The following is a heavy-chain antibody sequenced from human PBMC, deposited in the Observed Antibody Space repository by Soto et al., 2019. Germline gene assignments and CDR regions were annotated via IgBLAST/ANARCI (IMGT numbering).Heavy chain of an antibody. CDR1: GFTFSSYN. CDR3: AIHPNYGMDG. V-gene: IGHV3-48*02. Sequence: GGSLRLSCAASGFTFSSYNMNWVRQAPGKGLEWVSYISRSSSIIYYADSVKGRFTISRDNAKNSLYLQMNSLRDEDTAVYYCAIHPNYGMDGWGQGTTVTVSS. J-gene: IGHJ6*02. CDR2: ISRSSSII.